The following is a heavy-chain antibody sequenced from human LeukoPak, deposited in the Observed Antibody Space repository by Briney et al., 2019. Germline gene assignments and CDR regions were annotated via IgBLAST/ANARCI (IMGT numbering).Heavy chain of an antibody. Sequence: SDTLSLTCTVSGGSVSSGSYYWSWIRQPPGKGLEWIGHIYYSGSTNYSPSLKSRVTISVDTSKNQFSLKLSSVTAADTAVYYCARGVVVAASPDYFDYWGQGTLVTVSS. V-gene: IGHV4-61*01. D-gene: IGHD2-15*01. CDR1: GGSVSSGSYY. CDR2: IYYSGST. J-gene: IGHJ4*02. CDR3: ARGVVVAASPDYFDY.